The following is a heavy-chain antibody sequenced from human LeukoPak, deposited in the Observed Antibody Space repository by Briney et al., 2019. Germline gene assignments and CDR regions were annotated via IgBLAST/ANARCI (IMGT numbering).Heavy chain of an antibody. Sequence: PGGSLRLSCAASGFTFSSYAIHWVRQAPGKGLEWVAVISYDGSNKYYADSVKGRFTISRDNAKNSLYLQMNSLRAEDTAVYYCARVWGGYSYGFDFDYWGQGTLVTVSS. J-gene: IGHJ4*02. V-gene: IGHV3-30-3*01. CDR1: GFTFSSYA. D-gene: IGHD5-18*01. CDR2: ISYDGSNK. CDR3: ARVWGGYSYGFDFDY.